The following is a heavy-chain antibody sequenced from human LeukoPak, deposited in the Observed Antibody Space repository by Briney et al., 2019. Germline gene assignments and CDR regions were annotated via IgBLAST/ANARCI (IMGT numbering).Heavy chain of an antibody. Sequence: GGSLRLSCAASGFTFDDYAMHWVRHGPGKRLGWVSLISGDGGSTYYADSVKGRFTMSRDNRKNSLYLQMNSLRTEDTALYYCAKAYCSAGSCYKYYYSGMDVWGQGTTVTVSS. V-gene: IGHV3-43*02. CDR2: ISGDGGST. CDR1: GFTFDDYA. J-gene: IGHJ6*02. D-gene: IGHD2-15*01. CDR3: AKAYCSAGSCYKYYYSGMDV.